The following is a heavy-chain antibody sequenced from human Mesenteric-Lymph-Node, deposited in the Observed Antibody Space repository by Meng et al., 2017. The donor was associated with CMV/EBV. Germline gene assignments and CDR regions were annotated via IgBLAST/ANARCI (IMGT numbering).Heavy chain of an antibody. Sequence: QVQLQQGGAGMLKASENLSLTCAVYGGSFSGYYWSWIRQPPGKGLEWIGEINHSGSTNYNPSLKSRVTISVDTSKNQFSLKLSSVTAADTAVYYCARHQRWLKSEGGFNYWGQGTLVTVSS. CDR1: GGSFSGYY. J-gene: IGHJ4*02. V-gene: IGHV4-34*01. CDR3: ARHQRWLKSEGGFNY. D-gene: IGHD4-23*01. CDR2: INHSGST.